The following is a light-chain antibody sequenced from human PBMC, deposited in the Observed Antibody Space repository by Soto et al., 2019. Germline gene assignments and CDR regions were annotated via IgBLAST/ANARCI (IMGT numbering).Light chain of an antibody. CDR2: WAS. CDR1: QSVFYSSNNKNY. J-gene: IGKJ3*01. CDR3: QQYYSIPLT. V-gene: IGKV4-1*01. Sequence: DIVMTQSPDSLAVSLGERANINCKSSQSVFYSSNNKNYLAWYQQKPGQPPKLLIYWASTRESGVPDRFSGSGSGTDFTLTISSLQAEDVAVYYCQQYYSIPLTFGPGTKVDIK.